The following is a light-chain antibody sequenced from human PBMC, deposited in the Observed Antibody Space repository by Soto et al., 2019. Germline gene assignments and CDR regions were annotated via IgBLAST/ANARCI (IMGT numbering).Light chain of an antibody. J-gene: IGLJ3*02. V-gene: IGLV4-69*01. CDR3: KTWGTGIRV. CDR1: SGHSSYA. CDR2: LNSDGSH. Sequence: QLVLTQSPSASASLGASVKLTCTLSSGHSSYAIAWHQQQPEKGPRYLMKLNSDGSHSKGDGIPDRFSGSSSGAERYLTISSLQSEYEADYYCKTWGTGIRVFGGGTKLTVL.